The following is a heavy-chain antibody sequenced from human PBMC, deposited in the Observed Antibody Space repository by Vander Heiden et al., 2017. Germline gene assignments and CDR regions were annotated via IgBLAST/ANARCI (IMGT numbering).Heavy chain of an antibody. D-gene: IGHD3-10*01. J-gene: IGHJ3*02. CDR2: IDWDDDK. Sequence: QVTLRESGPALVKPTQTPTLTCTFSGFSLSTSGMCVSWIRQPPGKALEWLALIDWDDDKYYSTSLKTRLTISKDTSKNQVVLTMTNMDPVDTATYYCARTITMVRGDYAFDIWGQGTMVTVSS. CDR3: ARTITMVRGDYAFDI. V-gene: IGHV2-70*01. CDR1: GFSLSTSGMC.